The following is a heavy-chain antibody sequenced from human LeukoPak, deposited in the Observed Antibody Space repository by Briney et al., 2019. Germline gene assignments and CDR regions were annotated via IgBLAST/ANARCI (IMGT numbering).Heavy chain of an antibody. D-gene: IGHD2-2*01. Sequence: GGSLRLSCVASGFTFSSYAMNWVRQAPGKGLEWVSLISGSGDNTHYAGSVKGRLTISRDNSKNTLYLQVNSLRAEDTAVYYCARSVVPAAISYYMDVWGKGTTVTVSS. J-gene: IGHJ6*03. CDR1: GFTFSSYA. CDR3: ARSVVPAAISYYMDV. V-gene: IGHV3-23*01. CDR2: ISGSGDNT.